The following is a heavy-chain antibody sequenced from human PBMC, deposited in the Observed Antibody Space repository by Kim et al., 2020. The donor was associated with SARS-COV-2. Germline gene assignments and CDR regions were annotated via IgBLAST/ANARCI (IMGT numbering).Heavy chain of an antibody. J-gene: IGHJ6*02. CDR1: GGSFSGYY. D-gene: IGHD3-10*01. CDR2: INHSGST. Sequence: SETLSLTCAVYGGSFSGYYWSWIRQPPGKGLEWIGEINHSGSTNYNPSLKSRVTISVDTSKNQFSLKLSSVTAADTAVYYCARGPLYGSGLFYYYYYGMDVWGQGTTVTVSS. V-gene: IGHV4-34*01. CDR3: ARGPLYGSGLFYYYYYGMDV.